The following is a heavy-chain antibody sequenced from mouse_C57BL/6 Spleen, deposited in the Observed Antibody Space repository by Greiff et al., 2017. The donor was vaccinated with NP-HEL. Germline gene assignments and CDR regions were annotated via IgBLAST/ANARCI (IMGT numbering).Heavy chain of an antibody. CDR1: GYTFTSYW. CDR2: IYPGSGST. J-gene: IGHJ3*01. Sequence: QVQLQQPGAELVKPGASVKMSCKASGYTFTSYWITWVKQRPGQGLEWIGDIYPGSGSTNYNEKFKSKATLTVDTSSSTAYMQLSSLTSEDSAVYYCAREGIYYDYAAWFAYWGQGTLVTVSA. CDR3: AREGIYYDYAAWFAY. D-gene: IGHD2-4*01. V-gene: IGHV1-55*01.